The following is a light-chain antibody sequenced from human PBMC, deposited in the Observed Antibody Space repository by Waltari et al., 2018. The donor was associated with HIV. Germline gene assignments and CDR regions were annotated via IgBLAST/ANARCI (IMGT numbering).Light chain of an antibody. V-gene: IGLV3-10*01. CDR3: YSTDSSGKGV. CDR1: ISPYKY. J-gene: IGLJ3*02. CDR2: EGY. Sequence: SYELTQAPSVSVSPGRTARITCHGPISPYKYPFWYQQKSGQAPVAVLDEGYKRPSGIPERFSGSRSGTTATLTITGAQVDDEGDYYCYSTDSSGKGVFGGGTKLTVV.